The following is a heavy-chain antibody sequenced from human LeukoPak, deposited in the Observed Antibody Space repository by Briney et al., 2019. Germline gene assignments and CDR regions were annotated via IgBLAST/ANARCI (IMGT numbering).Heavy chain of an antibody. J-gene: IGHJ4*02. Sequence: PGGSLRLSCVASGFTFSSFGMSWVRQAPGKGLEWVSGISGSGGSTYNAESVKGRFTISRDNSKNTLYLQMNSLRAEDTAVYYCAKDIDGDDYWGQGTLVTVSS. CDR1: GFTFSSFG. V-gene: IGHV3-23*01. CDR3: AKDIDGDDY. CDR2: ISGSGGST. D-gene: IGHD4-17*01.